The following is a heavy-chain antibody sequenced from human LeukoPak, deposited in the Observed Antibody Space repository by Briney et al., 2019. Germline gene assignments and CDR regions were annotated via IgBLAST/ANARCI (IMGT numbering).Heavy chain of an antibody. V-gene: IGHV3-53*01. CDR1: GFTVSSNY. CDR2: IYSGGST. CDR3: ARSGYYYGSGSLFDY. Sequence: GGSRRLSCAASGFTVSSNYMSWVRQAPGKGLEWVSVIYSGGSTYYADSVKGRFTISRDNSKNTLYLQMNSLRAEDTAVYYCARSGYYYGSGSLFDYWGQGTLVTVSS. J-gene: IGHJ4*02. D-gene: IGHD3-10*01.